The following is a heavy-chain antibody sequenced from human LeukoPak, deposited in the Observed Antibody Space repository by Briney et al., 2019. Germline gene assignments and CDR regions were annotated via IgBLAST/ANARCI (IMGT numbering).Heavy chain of an antibody. CDR2: IYYSEST. CDR1: GGSISSHH. D-gene: IGHD3-10*01. Sequence: SETLSLTCTVSGGSISSHHWSWIRQPPRKGLEWVGYIYYSESTNYNPSLKSRVTISVYTSKNQCSLKLSYVTAAETGVYYCATYHYGSGSYYNFASIDRWGQGSLVTVYS. CDR3: ATYHYGSGSYYNFASIDR. V-gene: IGHV4-59*11. J-gene: IGHJ5*02.